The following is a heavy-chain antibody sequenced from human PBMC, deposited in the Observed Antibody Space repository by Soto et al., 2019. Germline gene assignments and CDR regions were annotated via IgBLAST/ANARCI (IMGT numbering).Heavy chain of an antibody. D-gene: IGHD4-17*01. V-gene: IGHV1-8*01. CDR2: MNPKSANT. CDR3: ARTLYGDNVDY. CDR1: RYTFISYD. Sequence: DSVKVSCKASRYTFISYDINWVRQATGQGLEWMGWMNPKSANTGYAQNFQGRVTMTRNTSISTAYMELSSLRSEDTAVYYCARTLYGDNVDYWGKGTLGTVS. J-gene: IGHJ4*02.